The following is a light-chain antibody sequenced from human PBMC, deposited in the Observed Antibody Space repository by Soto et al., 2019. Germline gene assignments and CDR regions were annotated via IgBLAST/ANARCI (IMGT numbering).Light chain of an antibody. J-gene: IGKJ4*01. Sequence: DIVMTQSPDSLAVSLGERATINCKSSQSVLYSSNNENYLAWYQQKPRQPPKLLIYWASTRESGVPDRFSGSGSGTDFTLTISSLQAEDVAVYYCQQYYSTPLTFGGGTKVDIK. CDR3: QQYYSTPLT. V-gene: IGKV4-1*01. CDR2: WAS. CDR1: QSVLYSSNNENY.